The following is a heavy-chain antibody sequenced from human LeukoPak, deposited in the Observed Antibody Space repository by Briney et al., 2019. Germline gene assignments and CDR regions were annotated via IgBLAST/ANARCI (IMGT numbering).Heavy chain of an antibody. J-gene: IGHJ3*02. CDR1: GGSISSSSYY. D-gene: IGHD3-3*01. CDR3: ARNYDFWSGYPLDAFDI. CDR2: IYHSGST. Sequence: SQTLSLTCTVSGGSISSSSYYWGWIRQPPGKGLEWIGSIYHSGSTYYNPSLKSRVTISVDTSKNQFSLKLSSVTAADTAVYYCARNYDFWSGYPLDAFDIWGQGTMVTVSS. V-gene: IGHV4-39*07.